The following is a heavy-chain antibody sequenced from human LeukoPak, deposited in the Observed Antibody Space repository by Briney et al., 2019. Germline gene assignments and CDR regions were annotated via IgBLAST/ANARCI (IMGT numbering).Heavy chain of an antibody. CDR1: GDSISSGNY. CDR3: AKFLRADYDFWSLGGGAFDI. CDR2: IFHTGST. Sequence: SETLSLTCTVSGDSISSGNYWGWIRQPPGKGLEWIGSIFHTGSTYFNLSLKSRVTISVDTPKNQFSLRLSSVTAADTAVYYCAKFLRADYDFWSLGGGAFDIWGQGTMVTVSS. J-gene: IGHJ3*02. D-gene: IGHD3-3*01. V-gene: IGHV4-38-2*02.